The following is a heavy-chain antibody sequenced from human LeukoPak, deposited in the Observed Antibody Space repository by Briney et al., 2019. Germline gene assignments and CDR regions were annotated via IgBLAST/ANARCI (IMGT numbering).Heavy chain of an antibody. V-gene: IGHV1-46*01. CDR1: GYTFTSYY. D-gene: IGHD3-22*01. CDR2: INPSGGST. Sequence: ASVKVSCKASGYTFTSYYMHWVRQAPGQGLEWMGIINPSGGSTSYAQKFQGRVTMTRDTSTSTVYMELSSLRSEDTAVYYCARETAGYYDSSGYLGYFQHWGQGTLATVSS. J-gene: IGHJ1*01. CDR3: ARETAGYYDSSGYLGYFQH.